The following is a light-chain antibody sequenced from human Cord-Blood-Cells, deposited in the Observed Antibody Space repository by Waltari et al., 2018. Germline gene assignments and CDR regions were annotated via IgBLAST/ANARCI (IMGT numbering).Light chain of an antibody. V-gene: IGLV2-11*01. CDR1: SSDVGGHNY. CDR3: CSYAGSYTLV. J-gene: IGLJ3*02. CDR2: DVS. Sequence: QSALTQPRSVSGSPGQSVTISCTGTSSDVGGHNYVSWYQQHPGKAPKLMIYDVSKRPSGGPDRFSGSKSGNTASLTISGLQAEDEADYYCCSYAGSYTLVFGGGTKLTVL.